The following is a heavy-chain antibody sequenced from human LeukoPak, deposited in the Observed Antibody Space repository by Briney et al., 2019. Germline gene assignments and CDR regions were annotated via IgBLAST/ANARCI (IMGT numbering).Heavy chain of an antibody. D-gene: IGHD6-13*01. CDR2: IYHSGST. CDR1: GGSISSGGYS. Sequence: SETLSLTCAVSGGSISSGGYSWSWIRQPPGKGLEWIGYIYHSGSTYYNPSLKSRVTISVDRSKNQFSLKLSSVTAADTAVYYCARHGLYSSSWSYHDYWGQGTLVTVSS. V-gene: IGHV4-30-2*01. CDR3: ARHGLYSSSWSYHDY. J-gene: IGHJ4*02.